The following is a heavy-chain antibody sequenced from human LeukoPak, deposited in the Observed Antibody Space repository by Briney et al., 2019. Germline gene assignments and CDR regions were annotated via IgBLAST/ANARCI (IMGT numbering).Heavy chain of an antibody. CDR2: VHYSGGT. CDR1: GVSSSSHY. J-gene: IGHJ4*02. D-gene: IGHD5-24*01. CDR3: AKVRSIDGYNFRGHFDY. Sequence: SETLSLTCTVSGVSSSSHYWTWIRQPPGKGLEWIGCVHYSGGTRYNPSLNSRVTISLDTSKNQFSLRLSSVTAADTAVYYCAKVRSIDGYNFRGHFDYWGQGALVTVSS. V-gene: IGHV4-59*11.